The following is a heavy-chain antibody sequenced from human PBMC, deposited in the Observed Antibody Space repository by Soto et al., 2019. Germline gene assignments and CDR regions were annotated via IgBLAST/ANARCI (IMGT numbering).Heavy chain of an antibody. CDR3: ASGYDFWRDYYVEYFEH. J-gene: IGHJ1*01. D-gene: IGHD3-3*01. Sequence: QVRLVQSGGGVRKPGASVKISCKTSGFTFSRYAIHWLRQAPGHRLEWVGWINPASGITKYSQNFQERIAITRDTSAATVYLELSSLKSEDTAVFYCASGYDFWRDYYVEYFEHWGQGTVVTVSS. V-gene: IGHV1-3*01. CDR2: INPASGIT. CDR1: GFTFSRYA.